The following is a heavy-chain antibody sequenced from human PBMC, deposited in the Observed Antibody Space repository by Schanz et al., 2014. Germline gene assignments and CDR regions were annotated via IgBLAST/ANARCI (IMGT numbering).Heavy chain of an antibody. Sequence: QVQLVQSGAEVKKPGSSVKVSCKASGGTFSSYAFNWVRQAPGQGLEWMGKIIPILGMENYAQKFQGRVTITADISTSTAYMDLSSLRSDDTAVYYCARDIQYHYDTSGPVGAFDIWGQGTVVTVSS. CDR3: ARDIQYHYDTSGPVGAFDI. CDR1: GGTFSSYA. V-gene: IGHV1-69*04. J-gene: IGHJ3*02. D-gene: IGHD3-22*01. CDR2: IIPILGME.